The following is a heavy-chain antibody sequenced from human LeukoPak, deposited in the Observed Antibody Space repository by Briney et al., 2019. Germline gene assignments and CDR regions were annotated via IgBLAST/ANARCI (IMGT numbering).Heavy chain of an antibody. CDR2: ISSSSSII. CDR1: GFTFSSYS. CDR3: ARARGYSYGYSDY. D-gene: IGHD5-18*01. J-gene: IGHJ4*02. Sequence: GGSLRLSCAGSGFTFSSYSMNRVRQAPGKGLEWVSYISSSSSIIDYADSVKGRFTISRDNAKNSLYLQMNSLRAEDTAVYYCARARGYSYGYSDYWGQGTLVTVSS. V-gene: IGHV3-48*01.